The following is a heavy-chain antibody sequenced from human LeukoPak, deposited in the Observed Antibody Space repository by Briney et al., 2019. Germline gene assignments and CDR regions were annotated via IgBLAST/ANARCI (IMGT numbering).Heavy chain of an antibody. Sequence: GGSLRLSCAASGFTFGTYSMNWVRQAPGKGLEWVAYIYTSNIIQYADSVKGRFTISRDDAKNSVYLEMSSLRAEDTAVYYCARDSGCSSTSCYKGAFDYWGQGTLVTVSS. V-gene: IGHV3-48*04. CDR3: ARDSGCSSTSCYKGAFDY. CDR2: IYTSNII. CDR1: GFTFGTYS. D-gene: IGHD2-2*02. J-gene: IGHJ4*02.